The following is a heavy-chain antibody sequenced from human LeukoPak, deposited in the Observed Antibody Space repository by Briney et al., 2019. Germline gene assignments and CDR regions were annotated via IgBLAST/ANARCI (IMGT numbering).Heavy chain of an antibody. Sequence: GGSLRLSCAAPGFIFDNYAIHWVRQAPGKGLEGVSLISGDGGSTFYADSVRGRFTISRVNTRKSLSLQMSSLRSEDTALYYCARESETSGWYDYWGQGTLVTVSS. J-gene: IGHJ4*02. V-gene: IGHV3-43*02. CDR3: ARESETSGWYDY. CDR2: ISGDGGST. D-gene: IGHD6-19*01. CDR1: GFIFDNYA.